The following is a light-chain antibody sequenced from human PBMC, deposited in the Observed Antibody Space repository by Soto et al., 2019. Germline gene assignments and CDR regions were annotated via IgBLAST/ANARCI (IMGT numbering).Light chain of an antibody. Sequence: EIVLTQSPGTLSLSPGERATLSCRASQSVGNTYLAWYQQKPGQPPRLLIYGASSGATGIPDRFSGSGSGTDFTLTIRRLEPEDFAVYFCQQSGSSPPTFGPGTRVEIK. J-gene: IGKJ1*01. CDR3: QQSGSSPPT. CDR1: QSVGNTY. V-gene: IGKV3-20*01. CDR2: GAS.